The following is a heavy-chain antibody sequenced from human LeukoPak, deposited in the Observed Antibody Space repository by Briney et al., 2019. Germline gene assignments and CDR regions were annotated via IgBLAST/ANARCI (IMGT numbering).Heavy chain of an antibody. Sequence: PSETLSLTCAVYGGSFIGYYWSWIRQPPGKGLEWIGEINHFGSTNYNPSLKSRVTISIDTSKNQFSLKLSSVTAADTAVYYCARDRPATENWYLDLWGRGTLVTVSS. V-gene: IGHV4-34*01. CDR2: INHFGST. D-gene: IGHD1-26*01. J-gene: IGHJ2*01. CDR3: ARDRPATENWYLDL. CDR1: GGSFIGYY.